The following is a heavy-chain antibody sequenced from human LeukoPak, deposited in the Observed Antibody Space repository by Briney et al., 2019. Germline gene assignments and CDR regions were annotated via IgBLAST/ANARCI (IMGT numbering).Heavy chain of an antibody. J-gene: IGHJ6*03. D-gene: IGHD3-22*01. Sequence: SETLSLTCTVSGGSISGYYWSWIRQPPGKGLQWIGYIYYSGNSEYNLSLKSRVSISLDTSRNRFSLELRSVTAADTATYYCARTSDLYRYDNSGSYYYYYMDVWGKGTTVAVSS. CDR1: GGSISGYY. V-gene: IGHV4-59*08. CDR3: ARTSDLYRYDNSGSYYYYYMDV. CDR2: IYYSGNS.